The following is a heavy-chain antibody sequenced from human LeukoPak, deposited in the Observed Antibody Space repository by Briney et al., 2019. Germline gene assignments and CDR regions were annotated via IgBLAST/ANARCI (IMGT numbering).Heavy chain of an antibody. CDR2: IKQDGSEK. CDR1: GFTFSSYW. J-gene: IGHJ3*02. V-gene: IGHV3-7*03. Sequence: PGGSLRLSCAASGFTFSSYWMSWVRQAPGKGLEWVANIKQDGSEKYYVDSVKGRFTISRDKSKNTLYLQMNSLRAEDTAVYYCARPGGLGSSDAFDIWGQGTMVIVSS. CDR3: ARPGGLGSSDAFDI. D-gene: IGHD3-10*01.